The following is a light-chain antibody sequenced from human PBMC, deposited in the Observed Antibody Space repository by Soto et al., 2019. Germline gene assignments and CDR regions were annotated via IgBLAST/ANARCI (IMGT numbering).Light chain of an antibody. CDR3: SSYGSSNTVV. CDR1: TSDIGGYNS. Sequence: QSALTQPASVSGSPGQSSTISCTGTTSDIGGYNSVSWYQQHPGKVPKLLIYDVTNRPSGISNRFSGSKSGNTASLTISGLQAEDVADYYCSSYGSSNTVVFGGGTKLTVL. CDR2: DVT. V-gene: IGLV2-14*01. J-gene: IGLJ3*02.